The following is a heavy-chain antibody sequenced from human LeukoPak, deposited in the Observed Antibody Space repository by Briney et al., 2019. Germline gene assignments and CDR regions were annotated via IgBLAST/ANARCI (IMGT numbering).Heavy chain of an antibody. V-gene: IGHV3-33*01. CDR2: IWYDGSNK. Sequence: GGPLRLSCAASGFTFSSYGMHWVRQAPGKGLEWVAVIWYDGSNKYYADSVKGRFTISRDNSKNTLYLQMNSLRAEDTAVYYCARDSYYDSSGYPNYWGQGTLVTVSS. D-gene: IGHD3-22*01. CDR3: ARDSYYDSSGYPNY. J-gene: IGHJ4*02. CDR1: GFTFSSYG.